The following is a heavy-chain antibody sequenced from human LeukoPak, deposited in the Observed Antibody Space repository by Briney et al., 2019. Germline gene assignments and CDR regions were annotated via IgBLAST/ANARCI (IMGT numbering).Heavy chain of an antibody. V-gene: IGHV1-2*02. D-gene: IGHD3-3*01. J-gene: IGHJ6*03. Sequence: ASVKVSCKASGYTFTGYYMHWVRQAPGQGLEWMGWINPNSGGTNYAQKFQGRVTMTRDTSISTAYMELSRLRSDDTAVYYCARASLYYDFWSGYHADMDVWGKGTTVTVSS. CDR3: ARASLYYDFWSGYHADMDV. CDR1: GYTFTGYY. CDR2: INPNSGGT.